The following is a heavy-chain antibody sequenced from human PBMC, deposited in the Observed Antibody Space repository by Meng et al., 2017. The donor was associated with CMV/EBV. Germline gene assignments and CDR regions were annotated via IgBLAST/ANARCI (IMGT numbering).Heavy chain of an antibody. V-gene: IGHV1-69*05. CDR1: GGTFSSYA. J-gene: IGHJ6*02. CDR2: IIPIFGTA. D-gene: IGHD3-10*01. Sequence: SVKVSCKASGGTFSSYAISWVRQAPGQGLEWMGGIIPIFGTANYAQKFQGRVTITTDESTSTAYMELCSLRSEDTAVYYCATGGGIRGVTEEYYYYGMDVWGQGTTVTVSS. CDR3: ATGGGIRGVTEEYYYYGMDV.